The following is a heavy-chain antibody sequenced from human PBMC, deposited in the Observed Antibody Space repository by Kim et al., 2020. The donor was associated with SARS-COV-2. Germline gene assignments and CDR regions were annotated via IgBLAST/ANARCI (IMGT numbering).Heavy chain of an antibody. V-gene: IGHV3-30*18. CDR2: ISYDGSNK. Sequence: GGSLRLSCAASGFTFSSYGMHWVRQAPGKGLEWVAGISYDGSNKYYADSVKGRFTISRDNSKNTLYLQINSLRAEDTAVYYCAKDRGTMVRGVPVLGMDVWGQGTTVTVSS. CDR3: AKDRGTMVRGVPVLGMDV. D-gene: IGHD3-10*01. CDR1: GFTFSSYG. J-gene: IGHJ6*02.